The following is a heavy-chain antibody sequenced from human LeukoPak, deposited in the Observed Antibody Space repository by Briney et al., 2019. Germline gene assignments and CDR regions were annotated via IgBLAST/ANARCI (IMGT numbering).Heavy chain of an antibody. V-gene: IGHV4-59*08. CDR1: GGSISSYY. Sequence: SETLSLTCTVSGGSISSYYWSWIRQPPGKGLEWIGYIYYSGSTNYNPSLKSRVAISLDTSKNQFSLKLSSVTAADTAVYYCARQSRATGTLDSWGQGTLVTISS. J-gene: IGHJ5*01. CDR3: ARQSRATGTLDS. CDR2: IYYSGST. D-gene: IGHD6-13*01.